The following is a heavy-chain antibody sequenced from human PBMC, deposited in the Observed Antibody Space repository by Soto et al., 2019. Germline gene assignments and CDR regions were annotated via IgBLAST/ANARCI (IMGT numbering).Heavy chain of an antibody. CDR1: GYTFTSYF. D-gene: IGHD3-22*01. CDR3: ARDEYYYDGSGYYLVY. J-gene: IGHJ4*02. V-gene: IGHV1-46*03. Sequence: ASVKVSCKASGYTFTSYFLHWVRQAPGQGLEWMGVINCRAGSTTYAHKFQGRVTMTRDTPTSTVYMELSSLRSDDTAVYYCARDEYYYDGSGYYLVYWGQGTLVTVSS. CDR2: INCRAGST.